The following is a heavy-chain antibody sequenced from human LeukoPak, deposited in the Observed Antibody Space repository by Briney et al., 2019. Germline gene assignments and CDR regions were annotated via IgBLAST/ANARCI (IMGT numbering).Heavy chain of an antibody. CDR3: ARAHRDYYDSSGYSDFDY. CDR2: ISAYNGNT. D-gene: IGHD3-22*01. J-gene: IGHJ4*02. V-gene: IGHV1-18*01. CDR1: GYTFTSYG. Sequence: ASVKVSCKASGYTFTSYGISWVRQAPGQGLEWMGWISAYNGNTNYAQKLQGRVTMTTDTSTSTAYMELRSLRSEDTAVYYCARAHRDYYDSSGYSDFDYWGQGTLVTVSS.